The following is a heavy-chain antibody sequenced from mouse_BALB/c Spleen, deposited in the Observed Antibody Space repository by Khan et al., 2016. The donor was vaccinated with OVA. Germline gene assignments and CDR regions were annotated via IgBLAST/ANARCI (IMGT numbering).Heavy chain of an antibody. CDR3: ARVYGGYFDY. Sequence: EVKLQESGPGLVKPSQSLSLTCTVTGYSITSDYAWNWIRQFPGNQLEWMGFISYSGNTNYNPSLKSRISITRDTSKNQCFLQLNSVTTEDTATYYCARVYGGYFDYWGQGTTLTVSS. J-gene: IGHJ2*01. CDR2: ISYSGNT. CDR1: GYSITSDYA. V-gene: IGHV3-2*02. D-gene: IGHD1-1*02.